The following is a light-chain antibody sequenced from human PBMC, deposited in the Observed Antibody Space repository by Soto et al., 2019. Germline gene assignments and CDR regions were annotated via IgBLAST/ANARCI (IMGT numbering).Light chain of an antibody. CDR3: QQYNNWPHT. CDR2: GVS. V-gene: IGKV3-15*01. CDR1: QSDSSK. Sequence: EIVMTQSPATLSVSPGERATLSCRASQSDSSKLAWFQQKPGQAPSLLIYGVSTRATGVPVRFSGSGSGTEFTLTINSLQSEDFAVYYCQQYNNWPHTFGQGTKLEIK. J-gene: IGKJ2*01.